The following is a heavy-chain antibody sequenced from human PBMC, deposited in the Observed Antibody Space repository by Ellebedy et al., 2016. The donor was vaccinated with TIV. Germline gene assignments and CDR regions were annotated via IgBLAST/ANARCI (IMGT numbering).Heavy chain of an antibody. CDR2: ISSSGSTI. V-gene: IGHV3-11*01. J-gene: IGHJ4*02. Sequence: GESLKISCAASGFTFSDYYMSWIRQAPGKGLEWVSYISSSGSTIYYADSVKGRFTISRDNAKNSLYLQMNSLRAEDTAVNYCAREGGAGGRHFDYWGQGTLVTVSS. CDR1: GFTFSDYY. CDR3: AREGGAGGRHFDY. D-gene: IGHD3-16*01.